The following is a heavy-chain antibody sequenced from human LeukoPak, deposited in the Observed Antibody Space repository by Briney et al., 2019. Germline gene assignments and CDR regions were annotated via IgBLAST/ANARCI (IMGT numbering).Heavy chain of an antibody. CDR2: ISGSGGRT. CDR1: GFTFRSYG. CDR3: AKHCGDYGDPFDY. Sequence: GGSLRLSCAAAGFTFRSYGMSWVRHAPGKGLEWVSCISGSGGRTDYAESVKGRLTISRDNSKNTLFLQMNSLRVEDTAVYYCAKHCGDYGDPFDYWGQGTLVTVSS. J-gene: IGHJ4*02. V-gene: IGHV3-23*01. D-gene: IGHD4/OR15-4a*01.